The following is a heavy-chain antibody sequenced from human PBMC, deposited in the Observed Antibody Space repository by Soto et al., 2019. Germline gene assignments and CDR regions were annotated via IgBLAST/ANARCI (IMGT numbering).Heavy chain of an antibody. CDR2: IIPIFGTA. CDR1: GGTFSSYA. V-gene: IGHV1-69*13. CDR3: AREGEYSSSSVLGSWFDP. D-gene: IGHD6-6*01. Sequence: GASVKVSCKASGGTFSSYAISWVRQAPGQGLEWMGGIIPIFGTANYAQKFQGRVTITADESTSTAYMELSSLRSEDTAVYYCAREGEYSSSSVLGSWFDPWGQGTLVTVSS. J-gene: IGHJ5*02.